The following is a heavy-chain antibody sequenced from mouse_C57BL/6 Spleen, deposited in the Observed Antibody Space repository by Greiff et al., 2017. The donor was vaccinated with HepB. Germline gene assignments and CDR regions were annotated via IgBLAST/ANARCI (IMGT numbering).Heavy chain of an antibody. V-gene: IGHV1-82*01. CDR2: IYPGDGDT. CDR3: ARSGYYYGSRGDYFDY. CDR1: GYAFSSSW. Sequence: QVQLKESGPELVKPGASVKISCKASGYAFSSSWMNWVKQRPGKGLEWIGRIYPGDGDTNYNGKFKGKATLTADKSSSTAYMQLSSLTSEDSAVYFCARSGYYYGSRGDYFDYWGQGTTLTVSS. D-gene: IGHD1-1*01. J-gene: IGHJ2*01.